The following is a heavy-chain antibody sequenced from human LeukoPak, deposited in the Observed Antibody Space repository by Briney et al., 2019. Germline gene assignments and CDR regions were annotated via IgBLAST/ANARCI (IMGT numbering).Heavy chain of an antibody. CDR2: INAGNGNT. Sequence: ASVKVSCKASGYTFTSYAMHWVRQAPGQRLEWMGWINAGNGNTKYSQKFPGRVTITRDTSASTAYMELSSLRSEDTAVYYCARGTMIVVVYDYWGQGTLVTVSS. CDR1: GYTFTSYA. CDR3: ARGTMIVVVYDY. V-gene: IGHV1-3*01. J-gene: IGHJ4*02. D-gene: IGHD3-22*01.